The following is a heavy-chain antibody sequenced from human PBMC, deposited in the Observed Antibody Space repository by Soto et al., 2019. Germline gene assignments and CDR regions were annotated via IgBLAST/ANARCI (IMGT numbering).Heavy chain of an antibody. CDR2: ISDST. J-gene: IGHJ4*02. V-gene: IGHV3-23*01. D-gene: IGHD6-19*01. Sequence: PGGSLRLSCAASGFTFSSYAMNWVRQAPGKGLEWVSTISDSTYYADSVKGRFTISRDNSKNTLYLQMNSLRAEDTAVYYCAKDAPDISGWFYFDYWGQGTLVTVSS. CDR3: AKDAPDISGWFYFDY. CDR1: GFTFSSYA.